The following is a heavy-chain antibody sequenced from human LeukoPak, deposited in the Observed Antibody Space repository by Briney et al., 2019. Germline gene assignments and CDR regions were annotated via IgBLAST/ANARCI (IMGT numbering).Heavy chain of an antibody. CDR2: INHSGST. D-gene: IGHD5-18*01. Sequence: PGGSLRLSCAASGFTFSSYAMSWVRQPPGKGLEWIGEINHSGSTNYNPSLKSRVTISVDTSKNQFSLKLSSVTAADTAVYYYAVVDTAMAKGFDYWGQGTLVTVSS. J-gene: IGHJ4*02. CDR3: AVVDTAMAKGFDY. CDR1: GFTFSSYA. V-gene: IGHV4-34*08.